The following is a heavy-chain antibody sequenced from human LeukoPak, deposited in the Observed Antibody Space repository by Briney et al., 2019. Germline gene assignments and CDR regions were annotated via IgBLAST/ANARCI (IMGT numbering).Heavy chain of an antibody. D-gene: IGHD2-21*01. Sequence: GGSLRLSCAASGFTFDDYAMHWVWQAPGKGLERVSGISWNSGSIGYADSVKGRFTISRDNAKNSLYLQMNSLRAEDTALYYCAKDKWEYCGGECAFDYWSQGTLVTVSS. V-gene: IGHV3-9*01. CDR1: GFTFDDYA. CDR2: ISWNSGSI. CDR3: AKDKWEYCGGECAFDY. J-gene: IGHJ4*02.